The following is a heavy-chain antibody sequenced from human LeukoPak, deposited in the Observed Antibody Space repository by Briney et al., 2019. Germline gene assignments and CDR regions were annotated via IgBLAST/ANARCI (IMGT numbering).Heavy chain of an antibody. V-gene: IGHV3-21*01. Sequence: GGSLRLSCAASGFTFSSYSMNWVRQAPGKGLGWVSSISSSSSYIYYADSVKGRFTISRDNAKNSLYLQMNSLRAEDTAVYYCARAALGYSSSWYVGYLQHWGQGTLVTVSS. CDR1: GFTFSSYS. CDR3: ARAALGYSSSWYVGYLQH. CDR2: ISSSSSYI. J-gene: IGHJ1*01. D-gene: IGHD6-13*01.